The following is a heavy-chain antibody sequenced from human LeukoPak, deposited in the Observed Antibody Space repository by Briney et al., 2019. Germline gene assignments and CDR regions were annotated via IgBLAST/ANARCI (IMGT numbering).Heavy chain of an antibody. D-gene: IGHD6-13*01. CDR1: GYTFTTYW. Sequence: GESLKISCQGSGYTFTTYWIAWVRQMPGEGLEWMGSIYPGYSDSRYSPSFQVQVTISADTSINTAHLQWSSLKASDTAMYYCAMCSSSWSRWNAFDIWGQGTMVTGSS. CDR3: AMCSSSWSRWNAFDI. CDR2: IYPGYSDS. V-gene: IGHV5-51*01. J-gene: IGHJ3*02.